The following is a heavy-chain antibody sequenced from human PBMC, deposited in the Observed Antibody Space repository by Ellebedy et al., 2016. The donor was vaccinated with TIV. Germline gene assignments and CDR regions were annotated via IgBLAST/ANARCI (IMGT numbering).Heavy chain of an antibody. J-gene: IGHJ3*02. Sequence: SGPTLVKPTQTLTLTCTLSGFSLNTGGVAVGWIRQPPGKPLEWLVALYGNDDNRYSPSLESRLSITKDNSKNQVLLTMTHMNPVNTATYYYAHRQQNAFDIWGQGTMVTVSS. V-gene: IGHV2-5*01. CDR2: LYGNDDN. CDR3: AHRQQNAFDI. CDR1: GFSLNTGGVA. D-gene: IGHD1/OR15-1a*01.